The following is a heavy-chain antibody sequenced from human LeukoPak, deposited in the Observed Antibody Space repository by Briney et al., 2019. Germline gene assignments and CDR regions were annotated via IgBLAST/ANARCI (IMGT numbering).Heavy chain of an antibody. CDR2: IIPILGIA. CDR3: ARERDIVATIIAYYFDY. V-gene: IGHV1-69*04. CDR1: GGTFSSYA. D-gene: IGHD5-12*01. J-gene: IGHJ4*02. Sequence: SVKVSCKASGGTFSSYAISWVRQAPGQGLEWMGRIIPILGIANYAQKFQGRVTITADKSTSTAYMELSSLRSEDTAVYYCARERDIVATIIAYYFDYWGQGTLVTVSS.